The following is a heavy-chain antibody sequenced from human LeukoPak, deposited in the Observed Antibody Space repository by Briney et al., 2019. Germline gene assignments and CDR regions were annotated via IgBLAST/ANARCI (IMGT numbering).Heavy chain of an antibody. CDR1: GFSDAW. CDR3: ARDAPYSSGWFYFDY. CDR2: IYSGGST. V-gene: IGHV3-53*01. Sequence: PGGSLTLSCAISGFSDAWMTWVRQAPGQGLEWVSVIYSGGSTYYADSVKGRFTISRDNSKNTLYLQMNGLRAEDTAVYYCARDAPYSSGWFYFDYWGQGTLVTVSS. D-gene: IGHD6-19*01. J-gene: IGHJ4*02.